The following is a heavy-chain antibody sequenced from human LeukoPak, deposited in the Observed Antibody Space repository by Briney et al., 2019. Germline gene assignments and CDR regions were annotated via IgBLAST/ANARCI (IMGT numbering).Heavy chain of an antibody. V-gene: IGHV1-18*01. D-gene: IGHD1-26*01. CDR3: ASFTDSGSYFDY. Sequence: ASVKVSCKASGYTFTSYGISWVRQAPGQGLEWMGWISAYNGNTNYAQKLQGRVTMTTDTSTSTAYMELRSLRSDDTAVYYCASFTDSGSYFDYWGQGTLVTVSS. CDR1: GYTFTSYG. CDR2: ISAYNGNT. J-gene: IGHJ4*02.